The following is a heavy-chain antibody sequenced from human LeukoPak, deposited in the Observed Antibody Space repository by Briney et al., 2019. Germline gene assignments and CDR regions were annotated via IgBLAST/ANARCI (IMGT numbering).Heavy chain of an antibody. CDR3: ASPAASGSYYSFDH. V-gene: IGHV3-7*03. Sequence: GGSLRLSCAASGFTFSSYWMSWVRQAPGKGLEWVANIKQDGSEKYYVDSVRGRFTISRDNAKNSLYLQMNSLRAEDTAVYYCASPAASGSYYSFDHWGQGTLVTVSS. CDR1: GFTFSSYW. D-gene: IGHD3-10*01. CDR2: IKQDGSEK. J-gene: IGHJ4*02.